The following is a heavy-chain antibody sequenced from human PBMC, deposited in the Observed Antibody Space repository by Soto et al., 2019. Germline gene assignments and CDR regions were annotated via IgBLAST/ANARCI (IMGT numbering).Heavy chain of an antibody. CDR3: ARIGPYCGGDCYPDFDF. D-gene: IGHD2-21*02. V-gene: IGHV3-23*01. J-gene: IGHJ4*02. CDR2: VSGSGGGT. Sequence: GGSLRLSCAASGFTFNTYGMTWVRQAPGKGLEWVSTVSGSGGGTYYADSVKGRFTISRVNSKNTMYLQMSNLRAEDTAVYFCARIGPYCGGDCYPDFDFWGLGTPVTVS. CDR1: GFTFNTYG.